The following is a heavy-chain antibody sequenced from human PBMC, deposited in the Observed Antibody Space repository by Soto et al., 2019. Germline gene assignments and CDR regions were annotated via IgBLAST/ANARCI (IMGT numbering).Heavy chain of an antibody. Sequence: ASVKVSCKASGYTFTSYDINWVRQATGQGLERMGWMNPNSGNTGYAQKFQGRVTMTRNTSISTAYMELSSLRSEDTAVYYCARRAEIVATIFYYYYYMDVWGKGTTVTVSS. D-gene: IGHD5-12*01. CDR1: GYTFTSYD. V-gene: IGHV1-8*01. CDR2: MNPNSGNT. J-gene: IGHJ6*03. CDR3: ARRAEIVATIFYYYYYMDV.